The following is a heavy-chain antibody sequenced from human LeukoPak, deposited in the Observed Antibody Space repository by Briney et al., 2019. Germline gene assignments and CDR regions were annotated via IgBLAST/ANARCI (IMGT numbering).Heavy chain of an antibody. J-gene: IGHJ4*02. Sequence: PGGSLRLSCAASGFTFSSYAMHWVRQAPGKGLEWVAVISYDGSNKYYADSVKGRFTISRDNSKNTLYLQMNSLRAEDTAVYYCASQDGYKLPPVTGFVDYWGQGTLVTVSS. V-gene: IGHV3-30*04. D-gene: IGHD5-24*01. CDR1: GFTFSSYA. CDR3: ASQDGYKLPPVTGFVDY. CDR2: ISYDGSNK.